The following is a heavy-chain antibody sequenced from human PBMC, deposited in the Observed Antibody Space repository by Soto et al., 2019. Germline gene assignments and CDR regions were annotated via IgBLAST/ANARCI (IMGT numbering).Heavy chain of an antibody. V-gene: IGHV3-23*01. CDR2: ISGSGGST. CDR1: GFTFSSYA. J-gene: IGHJ1*01. CDR3: AKGSKEDSSGYYSSPRAAEYFQH. D-gene: IGHD3-22*01. Sequence: GGSLRLSCAASGFTFSSYAMSWVRQAPGKGLEWVSAISGSGGSTYYADSVKGRFTISRDNSKNTLYLQMNSLRAEDTAVYYCAKGSKEDSSGYYSSPRAAEYFQHWGQGTLVTVSS.